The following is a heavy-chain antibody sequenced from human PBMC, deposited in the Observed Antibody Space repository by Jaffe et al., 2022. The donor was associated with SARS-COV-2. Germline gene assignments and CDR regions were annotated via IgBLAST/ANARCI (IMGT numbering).Heavy chain of an antibody. D-gene: IGHD3-10*01. CDR2: IYSGGNT. CDR1: GFTVSSNY. V-gene: IGHV3-66*02. J-gene: IGHJ4*02. CDR3: ARSGETMVRGVTDY. Sequence: EVQLVESGGGLVQPGGSLRLSCAASGFTVSSNYMSWVRQAPGKGLEWVSVIYSGGNTYYADSVKGRFTISRDNSKNTLYLQMNSLRPEDTAVYYCARSGETMVRGVTDYWGQGTLVTVSS.